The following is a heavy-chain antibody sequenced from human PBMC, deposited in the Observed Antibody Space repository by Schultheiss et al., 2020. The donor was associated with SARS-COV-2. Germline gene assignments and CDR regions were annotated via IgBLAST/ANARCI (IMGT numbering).Heavy chain of an antibody. CDR1: GGSISSGSYY. J-gene: IGHJ6*02. Sequence: SETLSLTCTVSGGSISSGSYYWSWIRQPAGKGLEWIGRIYTSGSTYYNPSLKSRVTISVDTSKNQFSLKLNSVTPEDTAVYYCARDKEWYYDSSGYPAPYYYYYGMDVWGQGTTVTVSS. CDR2: IYTSGST. CDR3: ARDKEWYYDSSGYPAPYYYYYGMDV. D-gene: IGHD3-22*01. V-gene: IGHV4-61*02.